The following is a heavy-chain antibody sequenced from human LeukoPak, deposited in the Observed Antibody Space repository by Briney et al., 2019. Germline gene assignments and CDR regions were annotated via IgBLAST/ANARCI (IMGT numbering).Heavy chain of an antibody. V-gene: IGHV4-59*08. Sequence: SETLSLTCTVSGVSSSSSYWSWIRQPPGKGLEWIGYIFYTGDSNHNPSFKSRVSISLDTSKDQISLKLSSVTAADTAVYYCARHRFANPFDPWGQGTLVTVSS. CDR1: GVSSSSSY. CDR2: IFYTGDS. D-gene: IGHD2-21*01. CDR3: ARHRFANPFDP. J-gene: IGHJ5*02.